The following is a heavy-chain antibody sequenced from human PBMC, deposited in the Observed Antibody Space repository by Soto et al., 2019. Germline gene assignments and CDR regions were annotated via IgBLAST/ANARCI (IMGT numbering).Heavy chain of an antibody. CDR2: IIPTFGRT. Sequence: EASVKVSCKASGDTFSSYAISWVRQAPGKGLEWMGKIIPTFGRTNYAQKFQGRLTISADDSTSTAYTELTSLESDDTAVYYCARDPLSSFAMDVWGQGTTVTVSS. J-gene: IGHJ6*02. CDR3: ARDPLSSFAMDV. V-gene: IGHV1-69*13. CDR1: GDTFSSYA. D-gene: IGHD3-10*02.